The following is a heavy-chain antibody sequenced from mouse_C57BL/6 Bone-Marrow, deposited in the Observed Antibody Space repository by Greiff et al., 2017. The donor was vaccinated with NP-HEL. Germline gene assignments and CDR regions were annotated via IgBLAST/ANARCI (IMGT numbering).Heavy chain of an antibody. CDR1: GFTFSSYS. V-gene: IGHV5-9*01. CDR3: ARAHSTVESPFDY. D-gene: IGHD1-1*01. CDR2: ISGGGGNT. J-gene: IGHJ2*01. Sequence: EVQLVESGGGLVKPGGSLKLSCAASGFTFSSYSMSWVRQTPEKRLEWVATISGGGGNTYYPDNVKGRFTISRDNAKNTLYLQMSSLRSEDTSLYYCARAHSTVESPFDYWGQGTTLTVSS.